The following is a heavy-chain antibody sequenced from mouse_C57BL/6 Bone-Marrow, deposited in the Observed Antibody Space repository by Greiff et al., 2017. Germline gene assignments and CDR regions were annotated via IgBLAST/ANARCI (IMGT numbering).Heavy chain of an antibody. Sequence: EVKLMESGGGLVQPGGSLSLSCAASGFTFTDYYMRWVRQPPGKALEWMGLISNKASGYTSEYSSSVKGRIAISSDKSQIILYLQMNALRAEDSATYYCARYGGYGADYWGQGTTLTVSS. CDR3: ARYGGYGADY. V-gene: IGHV7-3*01. CDR1: GFTFTDYY. J-gene: IGHJ2*01. CDR2: ISNKASGYTS. D-gene: IGHD2-2*01.